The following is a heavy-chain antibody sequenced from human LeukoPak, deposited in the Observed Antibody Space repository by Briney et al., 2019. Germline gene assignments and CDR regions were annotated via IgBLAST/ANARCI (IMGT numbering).Heavy chain of an antibody. Sequence: PSETLSLTGTVSGGSISSYYWSWIRQPPGKGLEWIGYIYYSGSTNYNPSLKSRVTISVDTSKNQFSLKLSSVTAADTAVYYCAKDSPYAYYGSGSYWDYWGQGTLVTVSS. CDR2: IYYSGST. CDR1: GGSISSYY. CDR3: AKDSPYAYYGSGSYWDY. V-gene: IGHV4-59*01. J-gene: IGHJ4*02. D-gene: IGHD3-10*01.